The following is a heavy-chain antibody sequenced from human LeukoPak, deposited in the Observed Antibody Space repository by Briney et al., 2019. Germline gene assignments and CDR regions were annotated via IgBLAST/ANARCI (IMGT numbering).Heavy chain of an antibody. Sequence: PSEALSLTCAVSGASISATNWWTWVRLPPGKGLEWIGEVSHSETTNYSPSLKGRVRLSVDRATNQISLRLTSVTAADTAVYYCTRESGRGTFDLWGQGTMVTVSS. D-gene: IGHD3-10*01. V-gene: IGHV4-4*02. CDR2: VSHSETT. CDR1: GASISATNW. CDR3: TRESGRGTFDL. J-gene: IGHJ3*01.